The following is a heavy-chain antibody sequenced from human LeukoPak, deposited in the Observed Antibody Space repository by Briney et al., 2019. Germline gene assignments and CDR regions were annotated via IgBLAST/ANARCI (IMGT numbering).Heavy chain of an antibody. CDR3: ARHGIGYGHDY. V-gene: IGHV4-59*08. CDR2: IYYSGST. Sequence: SQTLSLTRTVSGGSISSYYWSWIRQPPGKGLEWIGYIYYSGSTNYSPSLKSRVTISVDTSKNQFSLKLTSVTAADTAVYYCARHGIGYGHDYWGPGTLVTVSS. D-gene: IGHD5-18*01. CDR1: GGSISSYY. J-gene: IGHJ4*02.